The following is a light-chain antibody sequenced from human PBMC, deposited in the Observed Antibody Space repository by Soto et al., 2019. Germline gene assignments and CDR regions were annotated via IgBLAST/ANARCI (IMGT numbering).Light chain of an antibody. CDR2: GAS. CDR3: QHFNNWPPWT. V-gene: IGKV3-15*01. J-gene: IGKJ1*01. Sequence: EIVMTQSPATLSVSPGERATLSCRASQSVGSNLAWYQQKPVQAPRLLIFGASTRATGIPARFSGSGSGTEFTLTISSLQSEDFAVYFCQHFNNWPPWTFGQGTKVEIK. CDR1: QSVGSN.